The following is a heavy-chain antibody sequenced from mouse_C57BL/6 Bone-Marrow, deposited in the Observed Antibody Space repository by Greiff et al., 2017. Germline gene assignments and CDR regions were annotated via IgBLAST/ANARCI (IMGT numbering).Heavy chain of an antibody. CDR3: ARRYGSSYGFAY. J-gene: IGHJ3*01. CDR2: ISSGGSYT. D-gene: IGHD1-1*01. CDR1: GFTFSSYG. V-gene: IGHV5-6*02. Sequence: EVMLVESGGDLVKPGGSLKLSCAASGFTFSSYGMSWVRQTPDKRLEWVATISSGGSYTYYPDSVKGRFTISRDNAKNTLYLQMSSLKSEDTAMYYCARRYGSSYGFAYWGQGTLVTVSA.